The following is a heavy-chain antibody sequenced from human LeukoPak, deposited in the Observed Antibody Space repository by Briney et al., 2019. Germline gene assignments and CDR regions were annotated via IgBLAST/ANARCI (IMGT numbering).Heavy chain of an antibody. D-gene: IGHD2-15*01. CDR3: ARSDCSGGSCSSGLAY. Sequence: GGSLRLSCAASGFTFSSYAMHWVRQAPGKGLEGVAVISYDGSNKYYADSVKGRFTISRDNSKNTLYLQMNRLRAEDTAVYYCARSDCSGGSCSSGLAYWGQGTLVTVSS. CDR2: ISYDGSNK. CDR1: GFTFSSYA. J-gene: IGHJ4*02. V-gene: IGHV3-30*04.